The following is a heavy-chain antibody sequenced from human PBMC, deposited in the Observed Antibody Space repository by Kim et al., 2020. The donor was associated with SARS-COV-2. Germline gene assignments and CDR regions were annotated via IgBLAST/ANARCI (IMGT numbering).Heavy chain of an antibody. Sequence: SETLSLTCTVSGGSISSYYWSWIRQPPGKGLEWIGYIYYSGSTNYNPSLKSRVTISVDTSKNQFSLKLSSVTAADTAVYYCARDGRDYGDYGIYYYYGMDVWGQGTTVTVSS. D-gene: IGHD4-17*01. CDR1: GGSISSYY. CDR2: IYYSGST. V-gene: IGHV4-59*13. CDR3: ARDGRDYGDYGIYYYYGMDV. J-gene: IGHJ6*02.